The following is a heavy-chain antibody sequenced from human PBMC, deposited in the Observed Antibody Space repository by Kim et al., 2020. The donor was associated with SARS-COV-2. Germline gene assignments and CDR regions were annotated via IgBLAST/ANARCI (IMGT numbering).Heavy chain of an antibody. J-gene: IGHJ5*02. D-gene: IGHD3-22*01. CDR1: GGSISSSSYY. CDR2: IYYSVST. CDR3: ARAFGRITMIVSLPNWFDP. Sequence: SETLSLTCTVSGGSISSSSYYWGWIRQPPGKGLEWIGSIYYSVSTYYNPSLKSRVTISVDTSKNQFSLKLSSVTAADTAVYYCARAFGRITMIVSLPNWFDPWGQGTLVTVSS. V-gene: IGHV4-39*01.